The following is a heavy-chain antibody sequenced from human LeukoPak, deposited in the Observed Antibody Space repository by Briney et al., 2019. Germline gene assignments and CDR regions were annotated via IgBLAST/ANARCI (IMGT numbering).Heavy chain of an antibody. V-gene: IGHV4-59*08. J-gene: IGHJ6*03. Sequence: PSETLSLTCTVSGGSISNYYWSWIRQPPGKGLEWIGYIYYSGSTNYNPSLKSRVTISVDTSKNQFSLKLSSVTAADTAVYYCARLDCSGGSCYSHYYYYMDVWGKGTTVTVSS. CDR2: IYYSGST. CDR3: ARLDCSGGSCYSHYYYYMDV. D-gene: IGHD2-15*01. CDR1: GGSISNYY.